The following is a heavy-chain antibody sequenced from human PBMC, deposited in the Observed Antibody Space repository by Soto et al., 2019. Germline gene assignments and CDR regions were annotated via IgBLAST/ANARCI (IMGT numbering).Heavy chain of an antibody. CDR1: GFSFSSYA. CDR3: ARVWGYDIWSYFQH. Sequence: QVQLVGSGGGVVQPGRSLRLSCAASGFSFSSYAMHWVRQAPGKGLEWVAVISDDGRNKNYAGSVKGRFTNSRDNSKNTLYLQMNSLRAEDSAVYYCARVWGYDIWSYFQHWGQGTLVTVSS. D-gene: IGHD3-9*01. V-gene: IGHV3-30*04. CDR2: ISDDGRNK. J-gene: IGHJ1*01.